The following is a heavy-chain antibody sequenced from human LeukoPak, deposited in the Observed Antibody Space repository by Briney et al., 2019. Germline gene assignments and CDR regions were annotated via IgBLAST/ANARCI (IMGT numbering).Heavy chain of an antibody. CDR2: IKQDGSDT. D-gene: IGHD1-26*01. CDR1: GFTSSNYW. Sequence: GGSLRLSCAASGFTSSNYWMNWVRQAPGKGLEWVANIKQDGSDTYYVYSVKGRFTISRDNAKNSLYLQMNSLRAEDTAVYYCARGATNYVFDIWGQGTMVTVSS. J-gene: IGHJ3*02. V-gene: IGHV3-7*01. CDR3: ARGATNYVFDI.